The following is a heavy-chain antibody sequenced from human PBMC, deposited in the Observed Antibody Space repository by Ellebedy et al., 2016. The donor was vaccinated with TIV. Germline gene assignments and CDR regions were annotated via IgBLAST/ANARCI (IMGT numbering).Heavy chain of an antibody. CDR3: AKDRSSTSPYYMDV. V-gene: IGHV3-30-3*01. Sequence: GESLKISCAASGFTFSSYAMHWVRQAPGKGLEWVAVISYDGSNKYYADSVKGRFTISRDNSKNTLYLQMNSLRAEDTAVYYCAKDRSSTSPYYMDVWGKGTTVTVSS. J-gene: IGHJ6*03. CDR2: ISYDGSNK. CDR1: GFTFSSYA. D-gene: IGHD2-2*01.